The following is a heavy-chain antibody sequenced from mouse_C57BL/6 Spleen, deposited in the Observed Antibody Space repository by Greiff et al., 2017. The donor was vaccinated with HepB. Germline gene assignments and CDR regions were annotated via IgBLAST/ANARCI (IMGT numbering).Heavy chain of an antibody. CDR2: IDPSDSET. D-gene: IGHD2-4*01. CDR1: GYTFTSYW. V-gene: IGHV1-52*01. J-gene: IGHJ4*01. CDR3: AREGDYASMDY. Sequence: VQLQQPGAELVRPGSSVKLSCKASGYTFTSYWMHWVKQRPIQGLEWIGNIDPSDSETHYNQKFKDKATLTVDESSSTAYMQLSSLTSEDSAVYYCAREGDYASMDYWGQGTSVTVSS.